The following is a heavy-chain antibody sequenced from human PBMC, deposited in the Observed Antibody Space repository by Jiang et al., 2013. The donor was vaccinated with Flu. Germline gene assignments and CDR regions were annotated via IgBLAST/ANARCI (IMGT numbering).Heavy chain of an antibody. J-gene: IGHJ4*02. CDR2: IYWDDDK. D-gene: IGHD2-15*01. Sequence: KPTQTLTLSCTFSGFSLSTLGMGVGWIRQPPGKALEWLALIYWDDDKRCRPSLKSTLTITKDTSTNQVVLTMTNMDPVDTATYYCAHTTRYCSGGICYSGFDYWGQGTLVTVSS. V-gene: IGHV2-5*02. CDR3: AHTTRYCSGGICYSGFDY. CDR1: GFSLSTLGMG.